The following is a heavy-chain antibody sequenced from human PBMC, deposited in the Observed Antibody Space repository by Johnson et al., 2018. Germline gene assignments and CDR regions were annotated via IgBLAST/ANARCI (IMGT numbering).Heavy chain of an antibody. D-gene: IGHD4-11*01. CDR2: ITGNSDTT. CDR3: VQSPERTTSPN. V-gene: IGHV3-23*04. J-gene: IGHJ3*01. CDR1: GFTFSSYA. Sequence: VQLVQSGGGLVQPGGSLRLSCAASGFTFSSYAMSWVRQAPGKGLDLVAAITGNSDTTYYADSLRGRFTISRDNAKSTLYLQMNSLRTEDTAVYFCVQSPERTTSPNWGQGTMVTVSS.